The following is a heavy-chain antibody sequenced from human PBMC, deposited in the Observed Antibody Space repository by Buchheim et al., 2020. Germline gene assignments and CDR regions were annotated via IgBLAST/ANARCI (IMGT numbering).Heavy chain of an antibody. CDR1: GGSISSGGYY. D-gene: IGHD3-3*01. Sequence: QVQLQESGPGLVKPSQTLSLTCTVSGGSISSGGYYWSWIRQHPGKGLEWIGYIYYSGSTYYNPSLKSRVTISVDTSKNQFSLKLSSVTAADTAVYYCARASAWGRSTYYDFWSGLTEGGMDVWGQGTT. CDR3: ARASAWGRSTYYDFWSGLTEGGMDV. V-gene: IGHV4-31*03. CDR2: IYYSGST. J-gene: IGHJ6*02.